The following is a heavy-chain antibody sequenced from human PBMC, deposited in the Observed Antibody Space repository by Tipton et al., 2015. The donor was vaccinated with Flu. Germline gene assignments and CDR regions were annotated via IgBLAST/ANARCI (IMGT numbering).Heavy chain of an antibody. Sequence: GLVKPSETLSLTCGVSGDSFTGYWWSWIRQPPGKGLEWVGEINHSGTTNYNPSLTSRVIISADTSKKQFYLTLTSVTAADTAAYYCARTPCLNCGGGSRFDYWGHGTLVTVSS. CDR1: GDSFTGYW. V-gene: IGHV4-34*01. D-gene: IGHD2-15*01. CDR2: INHSGTT. CDR3: ARTPCLNCGGGSRFDY. J-gene: IGHJ4*01.